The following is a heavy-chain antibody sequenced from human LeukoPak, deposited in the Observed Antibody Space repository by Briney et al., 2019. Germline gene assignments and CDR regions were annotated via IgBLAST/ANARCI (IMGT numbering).Heavy chain of an antibody. CDR3: ARDRGYCTNGVCYPEYFQH. CDR2: INPNSGGT. D-gene: IGHD2-8*01. V-gene: IGHV1-2*02. Sequence: ASVKVSCKASGYTFIGYYMHWVRQAPGQGLEWMGWINPNSGGTNYAQKFQGRVTMTRDTSIRTAYMELSRLRSDDTAVYYCARDRGYCTNGVCYPEYFQHRGQGTLVTVSS. J-gene: IGHJ1*01. CDR1: GYTFIGYY.